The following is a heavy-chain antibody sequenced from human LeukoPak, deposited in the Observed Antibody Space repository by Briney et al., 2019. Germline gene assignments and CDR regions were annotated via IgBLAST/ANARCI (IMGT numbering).Heavy chain of an antibody. J-gene: IGHJ4*02. V-gene: IGHV4-34*01. CDR2: INRSGST. D-gene: IGHD5-12*01. Sequence: SETLSLTCAVYGGSFSGYYWSWIRQPPGKGLEWIGEINRSGSTNYNPSLKSRVTISVDTSKNQFSLKLSSVTAADTAVYYCAREEATMGVDYWGQGTLVTVSS. CDR3: AREEATMGVDY. CDR1: GGSFSGYY.